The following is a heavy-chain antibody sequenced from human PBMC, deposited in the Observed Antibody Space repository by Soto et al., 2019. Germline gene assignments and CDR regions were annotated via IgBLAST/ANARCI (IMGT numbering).Heavy chain of an antibody. CDR1: GFTFSSYC. CDR2: IKQDGSER. CDR3: AGVPSTRDIWSYGGGGRYYYYYMDV. J-gene: IGHJ6*03. D-gene: IGHD1-7*01. Sequence: EVQLVESGGGLVQPGGSLRLSCEASGFTFSSYCMTWVRQAPGKGLEWVAHIKQDGSERYYVDSVKGRFTISRDNAKNSLYLQMNSLRAEDTAVYYCAGVPSTRDIWSYGGGGRYYYYYMDVWGKGTTVTVSS. V-gene: IGHV3-7*04.